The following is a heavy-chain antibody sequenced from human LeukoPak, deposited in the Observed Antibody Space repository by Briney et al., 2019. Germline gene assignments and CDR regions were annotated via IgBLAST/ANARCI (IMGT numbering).Heavy chain of an antibody. CDR2: ISWNSGSI. J-gene: IGHJ6*02. V-gene: IGHV3-9*01. CDR3: AKDTRIHPRGMDV. D-gene: IGHD5-18*01. CDR1: GFTFDDYA. Sequence: GRSLRLSCAASGFTFDDYAMHWVRQAPGKGLEWVSGISWNSGSIGYADSVKGRFTISRDNAKNSLYLQMNSLRAEDTALYYCAKDTRIHPRGMDVWGQGTTVTVSS.